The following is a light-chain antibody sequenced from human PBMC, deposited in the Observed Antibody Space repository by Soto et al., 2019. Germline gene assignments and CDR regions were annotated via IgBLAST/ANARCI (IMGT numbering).Light chain of an antibody. CDR1: QSVSTN. Sequence: EIVMTQSPATLSVSPGESATLSCRASQSVSTNVAWYQQKPGQAPRLLIYGASTRATGIPARFSGRGSGTEFTLTISSLLSEDFAVYFCQQYDNWPPWTFGRGTKVEIK. CDR2: GAS. CDR3: QQYDNWPPWT. J-gene: IGKJ1*01. V-gene: IGKV3-15*01.